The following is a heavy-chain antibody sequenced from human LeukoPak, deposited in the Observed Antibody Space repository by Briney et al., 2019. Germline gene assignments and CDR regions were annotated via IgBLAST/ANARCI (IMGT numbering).Heavy chain of an antibody. D-gene: IGHD6-13*01. CDR3: ARHRSSSWYDALHI. J-gene: IGHJ3*02. Sequence: PSETLSLTCTVSGGSISSSSYYWGWIRQPPGKGLEWIASISYSGSTYNNPSLKSRVTISVDTSKNQFSLKLTTVTAADTAVYFCARHRSSSWYDALHIWGQGTMVTVSS. V-gene: IGHV4-39*01. CDR2: ISYSGST. CDR1: GGSISSSSYY.